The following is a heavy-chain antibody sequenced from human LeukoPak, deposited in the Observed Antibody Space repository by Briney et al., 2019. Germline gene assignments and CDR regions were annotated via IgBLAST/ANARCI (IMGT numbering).Heavy chain of an antibody. D-gene: IGHD7-27*01. V-gene: IGHV1-18*04. CDR1: GYTFTSYY. CDR3: ARDTGVYYYYYYMDV. CDR2: ISAYNGNT. J-gene: IGHJ6*03. Sequence: GASVKVSCKASGYTFTSYYMHWVRQAPGQGLEWMGWISAYNGNTNYAQKLQGRVTMTTDTSTSTAYMELRSLRSDDTAVYYCARDTGVYYYYYYMDVWGKGTTVTVSS.